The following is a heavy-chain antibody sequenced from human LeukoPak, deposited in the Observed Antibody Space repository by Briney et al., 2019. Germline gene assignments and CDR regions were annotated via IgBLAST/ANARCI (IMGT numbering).Heavy chain of an antibody. Sequence: PGTLSLSCTVPGGSLSRIYTRSVREPPGKGLEWIGDIYYSGSTNYNPSLTSRVTISVDTSKNQFSLKLSSVTAADTAVYYCARHGTSGTNLNWFDPWGQGTLVTVSS. D-gene: IGHD1-1*01. J-gene: IGHJ5*02. CDR1: GGSLSRIY. CDR3: ARHGTSGTNLNWFDP. V-gene: IGHV4-59*01. CDR2: IYYSGST.